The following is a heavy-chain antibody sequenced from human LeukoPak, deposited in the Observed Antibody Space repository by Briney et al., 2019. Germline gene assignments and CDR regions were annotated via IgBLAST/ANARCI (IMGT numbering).Heavy chain of an antibody. CDR1: GYTFTDYY. V-gene: IGHV1-18*04. D-gene: IGHD4-17*01. Sequence: ASVKVSCKASGYTFTDYYIHWVRQAPGQGLEWMGWISGYNGNTNYAQKFQGRVTMTTDTSTTTAYMELRSLRSDDTAVYYCARDEVYGDYRYWGQGTVVTVSS. CDR3: ARDEVYGDYRY. CDR2: ISGYNGNT. J-gene: IGHJ4*02.